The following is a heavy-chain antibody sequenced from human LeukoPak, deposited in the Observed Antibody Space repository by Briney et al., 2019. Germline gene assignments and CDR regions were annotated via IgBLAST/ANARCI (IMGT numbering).Heavy chain of an antibody. CDR2: IYYSGST. V-gene: IGHV4-31*03. CDR3: ARDRVVVVPAASAQYYYGMDV. CDR1: GGSISSCGYY. J-gene: IGHJ6*02. D-gene: IGHD2-2*01. Sequence: SETLSLTCTVSGGSISSCGYYWSWIRQHPGKGLEWIGYIYYSGSTYYSPSLKSRVTISVDTSKTQFSLKLSSVTAADTAVYTCARDRVVVVPAASAQYYYGMDVSGQGTTVTVSS.